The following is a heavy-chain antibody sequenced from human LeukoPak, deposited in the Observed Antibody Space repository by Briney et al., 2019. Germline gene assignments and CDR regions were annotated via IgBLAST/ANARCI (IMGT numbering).Heavy chain of an antibody. J-gene: IGHJ4*02. Sequence: PGGSLRLSCAASGFTFDDYAMHWVRQAPGKGLEWVSGISWNSGSIGYADSVKGRFTISRDNAKNSLYLQMNSLRAEGTALYYCAKDISPIVGATDEALDCWGQGTLVTVSS. CDR1: GFTFDDYA. CDR2: ISWNSGSI. CDR3: AKDISPIVGATDEALDC. D-gene: IGHD1-26*01. V-gene: IGHV3-9*01.